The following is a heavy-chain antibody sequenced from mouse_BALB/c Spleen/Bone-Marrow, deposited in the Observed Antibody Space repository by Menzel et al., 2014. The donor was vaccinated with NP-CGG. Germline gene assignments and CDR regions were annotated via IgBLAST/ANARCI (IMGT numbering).Heavy chain of an antibody. J-gene: IGHJ3*01. Sequence: VQVVESGAELVRPGTSVRVSCKASGYAFTNYLIEWVKQRPGQGPEWIGVINPGSGGANYNEKFKVKATLTADKSSSTAYMQLNSLTSNDSAVYFCAREIITSFAYWGQGTLVTVSA. V-gene: IGHV1-54*01. CDR1: GYAFTNYL. CDR3: AREIITSFAY. CDR2: INPGSGGA. D-gene: IGHD1-1*01.